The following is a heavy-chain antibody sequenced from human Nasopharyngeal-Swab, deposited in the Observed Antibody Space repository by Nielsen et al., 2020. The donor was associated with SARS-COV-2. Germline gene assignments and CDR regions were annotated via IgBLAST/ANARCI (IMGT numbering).Heavy chain of an antibody. D-gene: IGHD5-24*01. J-gene: IGHJ5*02. CDR3: ARRAARDGYNYEVDP. CDR2: IYPGNSQT. V-gene: IGHV5-51*01. CDR1: GYSFTKYW. Sequence: GESLKISCKASGYSFTKYWIGWVRQMPGKGLEWMGIIYPGNSQTKYSPSLQGQITISVDKSINTAYLQWSTLKASDSAMYYCARRAARDGYNYEVDPWGQGTLVTVSS.